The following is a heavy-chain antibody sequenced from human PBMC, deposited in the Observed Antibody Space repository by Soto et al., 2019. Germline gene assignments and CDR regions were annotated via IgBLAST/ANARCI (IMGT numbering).Heavy chain of an antibody. CDR1: GYTFTSYD. D-gene: IGHD3-3*01. J-gene: IGHJ4*02. CDR3: ARGSAYYDFWSGYYPFDY. Sequence: QVQLVQSGAEVKKPGASVKVSCKASGYTFTSYDINWVRQATGQGLEWMGWMNPNSGNTGYAQKFQGRVTMTRNTSISIAYMELSSLRSEDTAVYYCARGSAYYDFWSGYYPFDYWGQGTLVTVSS. CDR2: MNPNSGNT. V-gene: IGHV1-8*01.